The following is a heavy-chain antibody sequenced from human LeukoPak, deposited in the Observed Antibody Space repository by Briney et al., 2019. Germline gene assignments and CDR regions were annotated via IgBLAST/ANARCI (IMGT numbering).Heavy chain of an antibody. J-gene: IGHJ3*02. D-gene: IGHD3-9*01. V-gene: IGHV1-69*01. CDR2: IIPIFGTA. Sequence: SVKVSCKASGGTFSSYAISWVRQGPGQGLEWMGGIIPIFGTANYAQKFQGRVTITADESTSTAYMELSSLRSEDTAVYYCARARTYYDILTGYVPGRDAFDIWGQGTMVTVSS. CDR3: ARARTYYDILTGYVPGRDAFDI. CDR1: GGTFSSYA.